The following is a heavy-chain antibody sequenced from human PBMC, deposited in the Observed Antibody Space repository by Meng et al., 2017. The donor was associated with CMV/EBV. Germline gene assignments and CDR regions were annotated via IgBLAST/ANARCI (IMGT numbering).Heavy chain of an antibody. CDR2: SNPGDSDT. CDR1: GYSFNTHW. CDR3: ARRGSNWTYFES. V-gene: IGHV5-51*01. D-gene: IGHD1-1*01. J-gene: IGHJ4*02. Sequence: GESLKISCQGSGYSFNTHWIAWVRQMPGKGLEWMGISNPGDSDTRYSPSFQGQVTISVDKSITTAYLQWTSLKTSDTAMYYCARRGSNWTYFESWGQGTLVTVSS.